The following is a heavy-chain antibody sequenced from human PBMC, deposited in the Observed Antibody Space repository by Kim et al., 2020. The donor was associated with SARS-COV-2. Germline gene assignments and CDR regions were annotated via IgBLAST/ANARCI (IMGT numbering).Heavy chain of an antibody. Sequence: SVKVSCKASGGTFSSDSISWVRQDPGQGLEWMGGIIPIFGTANYAQKFQGRVTITADESTSTAYMELSSLRSEDTAMYYCARAGEGATFGYYYYYGMDVWGQGTTVTVSS. CDR1: GGTFSSDS. CDR2: IIPIFGTA. J-gene: IGHJ6*02. D-gene: IGHD1-26*01. V-gene: IGHV1-69*13. CDR3: ARAGEGATFGYYYYYGMDV.